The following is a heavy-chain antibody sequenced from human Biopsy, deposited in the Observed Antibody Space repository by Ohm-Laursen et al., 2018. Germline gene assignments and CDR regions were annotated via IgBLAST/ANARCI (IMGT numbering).Heavy chain of an antibody. V-gene: IGHV1-69*13. J-gene: IGHJ4*02. CDR3: ARGPHSGSHSCFDY. D-gene: IGHD1-26*01. CDR1: GGTFINYA. CDR2: IIPMFGTA. Sequence: ASVKVSCKASGGTFINYAISWVRRAPGQGLEWMGGIIPMFGTANYAQMFQGRVTISADESTSTSYMELSGLTTEDTAIYYCARGPHSGSHSCFDYWGRGTLVTVSS.